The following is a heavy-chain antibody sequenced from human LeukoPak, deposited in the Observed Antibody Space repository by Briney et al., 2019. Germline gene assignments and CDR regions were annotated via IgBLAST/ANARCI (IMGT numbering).Heavy chain of an antibody. D-gene: IGHD3-16*02. CDR3: ARGPLVRLPSSFDP. CDR2: MNPNSGNT. Sequence: ASVKVSCKASGYTFTSYDINWVRQATGQGLEWMGWMNPNSGNTGSAQRFQGRVTMTRDTSRSTAYMELRSLTSEDTAVYYCARGPLVRLPSSFDPWGQGTLVTVSS. J-gene: IGHJ5*02. CDR1: GYTFTSYD. V-gene: IGHV1-8*01.